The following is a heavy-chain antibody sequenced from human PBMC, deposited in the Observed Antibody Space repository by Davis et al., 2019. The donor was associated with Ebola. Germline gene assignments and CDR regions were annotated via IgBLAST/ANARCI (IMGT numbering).Heavy chain of an antibody. CDR1: GYTFTSYD. CDR3: ATSYYTVRTYLGWFDP. V-gene: IGHV1-69*13. CDR2: IIPIFGTA. D-gene: IGHD4-17*01. Sequence: SVKVSCKASGYTFTSYDINWVRQAPGQGLEWMGGIIPIFGTANYAQKFQGRVTITADESTSTAYMELSSLRSEDTAVYYCATSYYTVRTYLGWFDPWGQGTLVTVSS. J-gene: IGHJ5*02.